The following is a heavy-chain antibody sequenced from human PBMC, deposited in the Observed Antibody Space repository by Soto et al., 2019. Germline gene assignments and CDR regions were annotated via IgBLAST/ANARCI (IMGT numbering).Heavy chain of an antibody. J-gene: IGHJ5*02. CDR3: ARAASWEYRSNRFDH. CDR1: GGSFSGYY. D-gene: IGHD6-6*01. V-gene: IGHV4-34*01. CDR2: INHSGST. Sequence: SETLSLTCAVYGGSFSGYYWSWIRQPPGKGLEWIGEINHSGSTNYNPSLKSRVTISVDTSKNQFSLKLSSVTAADTAVYYCARAASWEYRSNRFDHWGQGTLVTVSS.